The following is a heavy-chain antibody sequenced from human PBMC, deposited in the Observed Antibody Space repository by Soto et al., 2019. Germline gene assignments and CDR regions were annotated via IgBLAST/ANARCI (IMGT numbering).Heavy chain of an antibody. V-gene: IGHV1-2*02. Sequence: QVQLVQSGAEVKKPGASVKVSCKASGYTFTGYYMHWVRQAPGQGLEWMGWINPNSGGTNYAQKVQGRVTMTRDTSISTAYMELSRLRSDDTAVYYCARVVQGSSYYGMDVWGQGTTVTVSS. D-gene: IGHD3-10*01. J-gene: IGHJ6*02. CDR1: GYTFTGYY. CDR2: INPNSGGT. CDR3: ARVVQGSSYYGMDV.